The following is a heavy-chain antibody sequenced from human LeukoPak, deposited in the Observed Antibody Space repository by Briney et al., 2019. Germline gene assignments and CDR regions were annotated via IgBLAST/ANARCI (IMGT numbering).Heavy chain of an antibody. V-gene: IGHV3-43*01. D-gene: IGHD3-22*01. CDR3: ASYDSKSAHFDY. CDR2: ISWDGGST. J-gene: IGHJ4*02. Sequence: GGSLRLSCAASGFTFDDYTMHWVRQAPGEGLEWVSLISWDGGSTYYADSVKGRFTISRDNSKNSLYLQMNSLRTEDTALYYCASYDSKSAHFDYWGQGTLVTVSS. CDR1: GFTFDDYT.